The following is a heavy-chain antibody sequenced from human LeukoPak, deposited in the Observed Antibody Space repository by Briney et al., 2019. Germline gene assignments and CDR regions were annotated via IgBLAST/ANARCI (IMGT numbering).Heavy chain of an antibody. D-gene: IGHD2-2*01. V-gene: IGHV4-59*12. J-gene: IGHJ6*03. CDR2: IYHSGST. Sequence: SETLSLTCTVSGGSMNTYYWTWIRQPPGKGLEWIGSIYHSGSTYYNPSLKSRVTISVDTSKSQFSLKLSSVTAADTAVYYCARDIRWSTTSWYYYYMDVWGKGTTVTVSS. CDR3: ARDIRWSTTSWYYYYMDV. CDR1: GGSMNTYY.